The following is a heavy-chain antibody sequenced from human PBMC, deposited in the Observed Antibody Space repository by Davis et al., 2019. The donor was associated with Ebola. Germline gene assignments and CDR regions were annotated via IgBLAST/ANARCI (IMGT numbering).Heavy chain of an antibody. V-gene: IGHV3-48*04. CDR1: GFTFSSYG. J-gene: IGHJ6*02. CDR3: ARDGGVTAYLYYGMDV. Sequence: GESLKISCAASGFTFSSYGMNWVRQAPGKGLEWVSYISSSSSTIYYADSVKGRFTISRDNAKNSLYLQMNSLRAEDTAVYYCARDGGVTAYLYYGMDVWGQGTTVTVSS. D-gene: IGHD2-21*02. CDR2: ISSSSSTI.